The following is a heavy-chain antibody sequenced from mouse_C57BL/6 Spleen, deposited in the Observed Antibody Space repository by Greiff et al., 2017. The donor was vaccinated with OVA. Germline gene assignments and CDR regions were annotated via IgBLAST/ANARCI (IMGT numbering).Heavy chain of an antibody. CDR3: ARPSYRGYFDV. CDR2: IWWDDDK. Sequence: QVQLKESGPGILQPSQTLSLTCSFSGFSLSTFGMGVGWIRQPSGKGLEWLAHIWWDDDKYYNPALKSRLTISKDTSKTQELLKIAQVYTADTATYCCARPSYRGYFDVWGTGTPVTVSS. D-gene: IGHD3-1*01. V-gene: IGHV8-8*01. J-gene: IGHJ1*03. CDR1: GFSLSTFGMG.